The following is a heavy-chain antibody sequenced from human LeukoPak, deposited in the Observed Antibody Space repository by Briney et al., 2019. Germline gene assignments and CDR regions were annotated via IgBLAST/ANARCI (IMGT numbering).Heavy chain of an antibody. CDR2: IKQDGSEK. CDR1: GFTFSSYW. Sequence: GGSLRLSCAASGFTFSSYWMSWVRQAPGKGLEWVANIKQDGSEKYYVDSVKGRFTISRDNSKSTLYLQMDSLRVEDTAVYYCGKGDSYYDFLVSLRGQGTRVTVSS. D-gene: IGHD3-3*01. V-gene: IGHV3-7*03. CDR3: GKGDSYYDFLVSL. J-gene: IGHJ3*01.